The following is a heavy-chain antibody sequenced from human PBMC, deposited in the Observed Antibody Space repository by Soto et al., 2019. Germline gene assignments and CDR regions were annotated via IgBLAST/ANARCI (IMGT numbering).Heavy chain of an antibody. CDR2: INAGNANT. CDR1: GYTFTSYA. J-gene: IGHJ4*02. D-gene: IGHD6-25*01. Sequence: ASVKVSCKASGYTFTSYAMHWVRQAPGQRLEWMGWINAGNANTKYSQKFQGRVTFTRDTSASTAYMELSSLRSEDTAVYYCAGPPSGNSFNYWARETLVTVPS. CDR3: AGPPSGNSFNY. V-gene: IGHV1-3*01.